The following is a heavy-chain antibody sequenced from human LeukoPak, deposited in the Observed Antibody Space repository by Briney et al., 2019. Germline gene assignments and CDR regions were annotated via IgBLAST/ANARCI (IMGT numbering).Heavy chain of an antibody. Sequence: PGGSLRLSCAASGFTFSSYAMSWIRQAPGKGLEYISYISSSGSTISYADSVKGRFTISRDNAKNSLYLQMNSLRAEDTAVYYCARVASSWPLDYWGQGTLVTVSS. D-gene: IGHD6-13*01. V-gene: IGHV3-11*01. J-gene: IGHJ4*02. CDR1: GFTFSSYA. CDR2: ISSSGSTI. CDR3: ARVASSWPLDY.